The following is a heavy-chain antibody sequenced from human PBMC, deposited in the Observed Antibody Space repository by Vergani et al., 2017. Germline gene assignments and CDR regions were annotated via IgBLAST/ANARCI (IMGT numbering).Heavy chain of an antibody. CDR2: ISGSGGST. D-gene: IGHD2-15*01. CDR3: AARSCSGGSCYLDY. CDR1: GFTFSDYY. J-gene: IGHJ4*02. Sequence: VQLVESGGGLVKPGGSLRLSCAASGFTFSDYYMSWIRQAPGKGLEWVSAISGSGGSTYYADSVKGRFTISRDNSKNTLYLQMNSLRAEDTAVYYCAARSCSGGSCYLDYWGQGTLVTVSS. V-gene: IGHV3-23*04.